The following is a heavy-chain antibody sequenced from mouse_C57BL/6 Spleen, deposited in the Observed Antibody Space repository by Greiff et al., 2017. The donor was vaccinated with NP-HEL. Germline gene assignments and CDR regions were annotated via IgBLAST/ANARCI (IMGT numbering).Heavy chain of an antibody. CDR1: GFTFSDYG. D-gene: IGHD1-1*01. J-gene: IGHJ3*01. Sequence: EVQLVESGGGLVKPGGSLKLSCAASGFTFSDYGMHWVRQAPEKGLEWVAYISSGSSTIYYADTVKGRFTISRDNSKNTLFLQMTSLRSEDTAVFYCARPYYGSSFAWFAYWGQGTLVTVSA. CDR2: ISSGSSTI. CDR3: ARPYYGSSFAWFAY. V-gene: IGHV5-17*01.